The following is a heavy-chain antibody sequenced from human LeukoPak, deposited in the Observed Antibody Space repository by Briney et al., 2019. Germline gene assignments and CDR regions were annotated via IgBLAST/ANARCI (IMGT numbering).Heavy chain of an antibody. V-gene: IGHV1-24*01. J-gene: IGHJ4*02. CDR1: GYTLSKLS. Sequence: ASMKVSCKVSGYTLSKLSMHWVRQAPGKGLEWMGGFDPEDGETIYAQKFQGRVTMTEDTSTDTAYMELSSLRSEDTAVYYCATVAPLGQWLVHDYWGQGTLVTVSS. CDR3: ATVAPLGQWLVHDY. CDR2: FDPEDGET. D-gene: IGHD6-19*01.